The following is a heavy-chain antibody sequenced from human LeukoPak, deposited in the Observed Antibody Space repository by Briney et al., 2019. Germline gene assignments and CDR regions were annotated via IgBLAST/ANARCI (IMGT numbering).Heavy chain of an antibody. V-gene: IGHV1-2*02. CDR1: VYTFTAYY. CDR3: ARAPPGYSSGGRENGFDP. J-gene: IGHJ5*02. Sequence: ASVTVSSKASVYTFTAYYLHWVRQAPGQGLERMGWINPNSGGTHYAQKSQGRVTITRETTTSTAYMDMSRLRSDDTAVYYCARAPPGYSSGGRENGFDPWGQGNLVTVSS. D-gene: IGHD6-19*01. CDR2: INPNSGGT.